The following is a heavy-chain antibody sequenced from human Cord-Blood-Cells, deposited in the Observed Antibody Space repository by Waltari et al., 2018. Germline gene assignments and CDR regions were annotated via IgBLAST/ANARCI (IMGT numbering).Heavy chain of an antibody. D-gene: IGHD4-4*01. CDR1: GGSFSGYY. CDR3: ARGVTVTRNAFDI. J-gene: IGHJ3*02. Sequence: QVQLQQWGAGLLKPSETLSLTCAVYGGSFSGYYWSWIGQPPGKGLEWIGEINHSGSTNYNPSLKSRVTISVDTSKNQFSLKLSSVTAADTAVYYCARGVTVTRNAFDIWGQGTMVTVSS. V-gene: IGHV4-34*01. CDR2: INHSGST.